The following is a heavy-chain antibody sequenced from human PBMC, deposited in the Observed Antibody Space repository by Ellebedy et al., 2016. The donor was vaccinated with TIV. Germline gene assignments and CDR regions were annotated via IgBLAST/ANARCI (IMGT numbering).Heavy chain of an antibody. J-gene: IGHJ3*02. CDR2: INQVGSQK. V-gene: IGHV3-7*01. CDR3: ASDGSYGDYRSPTHAFVI. Sequence: GESLKISCAASGFSFSSYWMTWVRQAPGKGLEWVANINQVGSQKYYVDSVKGRFTISRDNAQTSLYLQMNSLGADDTAMYYCASDGSYGDYRSPTHAFVIWGQGTMVSVSS. D-gene: IGHD4-17*01. CDR1: GFSFSSYW.